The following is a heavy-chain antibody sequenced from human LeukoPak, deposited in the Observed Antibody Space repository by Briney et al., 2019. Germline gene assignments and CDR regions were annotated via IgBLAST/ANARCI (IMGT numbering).Heavy chain of an antibody. CDR2: INHSGST. Sequence: GSLRLSCAASGFTFSDYYWSWIRQPPGKGLEWIGEINHSGSTNYNPSLKSRVTISVDTSKNQFSLKLSSVTAADTAVYYCARGRFNMAAAAGRLDYWGQGTLVTVSS. J-gene: IGHJ4*02. CDR1: GFTFSDYY. D-gene: IGHD6-13*01. V-gene: IGHV4-34*01. CDR3: ARGRFNMAAAAGRLDY.